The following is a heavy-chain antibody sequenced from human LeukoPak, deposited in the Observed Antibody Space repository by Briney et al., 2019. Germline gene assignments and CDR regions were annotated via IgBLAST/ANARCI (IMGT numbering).Heavy chain of an antibody. J-gene: IGHJ4*02. CDR2: INRDGSTT. V-gene: IGHV3-74*03. D-gene: IGHD3-3*01. CDR3: ARDKKSGESSEIDY. CDR1: GFTFSNYW. Sequence: GGSLRLSCAAPGFTFSNYWVHWVRQAPGKGLEWTSRINRDGSTTKYADSVKGRFTVSRDDAKNTLNLQMNSLRAEDTAVCYCARDKKSGESSEIDYWGQGTLVTVSS.